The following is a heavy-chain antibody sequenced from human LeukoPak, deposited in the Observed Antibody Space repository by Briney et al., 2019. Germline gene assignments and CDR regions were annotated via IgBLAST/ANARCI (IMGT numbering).Heavy chain of an antibody. J-gene: IGHJ4*02. V-gene: IGHV3-23*01. CDR3: AKGTRAGGYSGYEIDY. Sequence: GGSLRLSCAASGFSFSSYAMSWVRQAPGKGLEWVSAISNSGGSTYYADSVKGRFTISRDNSKNTLYLQMNSLRAEDTAVYYCAKGTRAGGYSGYEIDYWGQGTLVTVSS. CDR1: GFSFSSYA. D-gene: IGHD5-12*01. CDR2: ISNSGGST.